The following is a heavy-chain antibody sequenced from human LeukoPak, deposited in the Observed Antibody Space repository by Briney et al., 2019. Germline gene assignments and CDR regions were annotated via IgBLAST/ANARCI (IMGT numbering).Heavy chain of an antibody. J-gene: IGHJ4*02. D-gene: IGHD4-17*01. CDR2: MNPNSGNT. CDR3: ARSPTGLRKRNDF. CDR1: GYTFTSDD. V-gene: IGHV1-8*01. Sequence: ASVKVSCKTSGYTFTSDDINWVRQATGQGLELMGWMNPNSGNTGYAQKFQGRVTVTRTTSISTAYMELSSPRSEDTAIYYCARSPTGLRKRNDFWGQGTLVTVSS.